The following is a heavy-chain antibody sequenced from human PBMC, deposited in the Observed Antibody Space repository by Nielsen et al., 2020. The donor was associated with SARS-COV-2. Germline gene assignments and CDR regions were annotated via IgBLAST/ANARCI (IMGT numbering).Heavy chain of an antibody. V-gene: IGHV2-70*11. D-gene: IGHD5-12*01. J-gene: IGHJ6*02. CDR1: GFSLSTSGMC. CDR2: IDWDDDK. Sequence: SGPTLVKPTQTLTLTCTFSGFSLSTSGMCVSWIRQPPGKALEWLARIDWDDDKYYSTSLKTRLTISKDTSNNQVVLTMTNMDPVDTTTYYCARIIVATISSYYGMDVWGQGTTVTVSS. CDR3: ARIIVATISSYYGMDV.